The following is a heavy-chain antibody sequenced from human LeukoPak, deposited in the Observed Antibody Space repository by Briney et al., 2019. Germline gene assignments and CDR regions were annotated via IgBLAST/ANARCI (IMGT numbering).Heavy chain of an antibody. CDR2: FDPEDGET. CDR1: GYTLTELS. CDR3: AASEWFGELWVY. D-gene: IGHD3-10*01. V-gene: IGHV1-24*01. Sequence: ASVKVSCKVSGYTLTELSMHWVRQAPGKGLEWMGGFDPEDGETIYAQKFQGRVTMTEDTSTDTAYMELSSLRSEDTAVYYCAASEWFGELWVYWGQGTLVTVSS. J-gene: IGHJ4*02.